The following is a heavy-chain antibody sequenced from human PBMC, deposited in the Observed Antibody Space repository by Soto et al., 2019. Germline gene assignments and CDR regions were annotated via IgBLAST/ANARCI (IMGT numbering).Heavy chain of an antibody. Sequence: ASVNVSFKASGGTFSSYSISWVRQAPGQWLELMGGIIPIFGTANYAQKFQGRVTITADESTSTAYMELSSLRSEDTAVYYCASDDSSGYYSDYYYYGMDVWGQGTTVTVSS. CDR3: ASDDSSGYYSDYYYYGMDV. CDR2: IIPIFGTA. J-gene: IGHJ6*02. D-gene: IGHD3-22*01. V-gene: IGHV1-69*01. CDR1: GGTFSSYS.